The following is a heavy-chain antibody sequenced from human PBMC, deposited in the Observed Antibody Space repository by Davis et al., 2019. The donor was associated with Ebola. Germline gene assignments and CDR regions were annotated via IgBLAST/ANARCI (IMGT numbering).Heavy chain of an antibody. CDR3: TGTGENWYFNV. D-gene: IGHD3-10*01. CDR1: GDSVSSNSIA. V-gene: IGHV6-1*01. Sequence: PSETLSLTCAISGDSVSSNSIAWNWVRQSPSRGLEWLGRTYFRSKWINDYAVSVKSRIIINPDTSKNHFSLHLNSVTPEDTAVYYCTGTGENWYFNVWGRGTLVTVSS. CDR2: TYFRSKWIN. J-gene: IGHJ2*01.